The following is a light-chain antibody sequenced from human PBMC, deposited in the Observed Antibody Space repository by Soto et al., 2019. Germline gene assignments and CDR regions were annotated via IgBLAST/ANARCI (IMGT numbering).Light chain of an antibody. CDR2: EGS. J-gene: IGKJ1*01. V-gene: IGKV1-5*03. CDR3: QQYKTYART. CDR1: QSINTW. Sequence: DIQMTQSPSTLSASVGDRVTITCRASQSINTWLAWYKQKPGEAPKLLIYEGSTLERGVHSRFSDSGSGTEFTLTISSLQPDDFATFYCQQYKTYARTFGQGTKVEV.